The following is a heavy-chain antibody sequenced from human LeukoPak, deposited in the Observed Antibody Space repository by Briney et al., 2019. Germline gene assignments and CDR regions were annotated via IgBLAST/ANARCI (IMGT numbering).Heavy chain of an antibody. V-gene: IGHV5-51*01. CDR2: IYLGDSDT. Sequence: GESLKISCKGSGYSFTNYWIGWVRQMPGKGLEWMGIIYLGDSDTRYSPSFQGQVTMSADKSISTAYLQWSSLKASDTAVYYCSRFNLPNWNGGMDVWGQGTTVTVSS. CDR3: SRFNLPNWNGGMDV. J-gene: IGHJ6*02. D-gene: IGHD1-1*01. CDR1: GYSFTNYW.